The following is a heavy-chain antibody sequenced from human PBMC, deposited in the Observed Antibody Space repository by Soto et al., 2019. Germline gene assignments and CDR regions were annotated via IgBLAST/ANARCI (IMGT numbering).Heavy chain of an antibody. J-gene: IGHJ4*02. D-gene: IGHD6-19*01. CDR2: FNPNSGDT. V-gene: IGHV1-2*02. Sequence: ASVKVSCKASGYIFTAYSMHWVRQAPGQGLEWVGWFNPNSGDTIYAQKFQGRVTLTGDTSISTAYMELYSLTSDDTAVYYCAREASAVISLDYWGQGILVTSPQ. CDR3: AREASAVISLDY. CDR1: GYIFTAYS.